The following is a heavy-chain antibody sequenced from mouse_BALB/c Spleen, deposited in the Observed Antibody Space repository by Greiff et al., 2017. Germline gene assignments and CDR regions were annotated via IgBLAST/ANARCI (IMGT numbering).Heavy chain of an antibody. CDR1: GFTFSSYG. V-gene: IGHV5-6-3*01. CDR3: ARVMGRTGDFDV. J-gene: IGHJ1*01. Sequence: EVQLVESGGGLVQPGGSLKLSCAASGFTFSSYGMSWVRQTPDKRLELVATINSNGGSTYYPDSVKGRFTISRDNAKNTLYLQMSSLKSEDTAMYYCARVMGRTGDFDVWGAGTTVTVSS. D-gene: IGHD4-1*01. CDR2: INSNGGST.